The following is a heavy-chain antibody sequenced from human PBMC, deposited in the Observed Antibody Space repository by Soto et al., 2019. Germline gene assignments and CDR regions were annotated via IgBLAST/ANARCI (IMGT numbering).Heavy chain of an antibody. CDR1: GFTFSDYY. CDR3: ASGTNGAVFVY. CDR2: ISSRSSTI. V-gene: IGHV3-11*01. J-gene: IGHJ4*02. D-gene: IGHD2-8*01. Sequence: QVQLVESGGGLVKPGGSLRLSCAASGFTFSDYYMSWIRQAPGKGLEWVSYISSRSSTIFYADSVKGRFTISRDNVKNSLYLQMNSLRAEYTAVYYCASGTNGAVFVYWGQGILVTVSS.